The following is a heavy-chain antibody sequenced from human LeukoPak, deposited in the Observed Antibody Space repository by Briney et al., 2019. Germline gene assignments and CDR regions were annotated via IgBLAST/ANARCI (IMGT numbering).Heavy chain of an antibody. D-gene: IGHD4-17*01. CDR3: ATGGTVTVGMDV. Sequence: VASVKVSCKASGGTFSSYAISWVRQAPGQGLEWMGGIIPIFGTANYAQKFQGRVTITADESTSTAYMELSSLRPEDTAVYYCATGGTVTVGMDVWGKGTTVTVSS. V-gene: IGHV1-69*13. J-gene: IGHJ6*04. CDR1: GGTFSSYA. CDR2: IIPIFGTA.